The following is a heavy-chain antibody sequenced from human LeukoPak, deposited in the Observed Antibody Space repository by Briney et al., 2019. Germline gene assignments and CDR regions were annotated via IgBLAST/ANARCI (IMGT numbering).Heavy chain of an antibody. D-gene: IGHD6-13*01. V-gene: IGHV4-34*01. CDR2: INHSVST. CDR1: GGSFSGYF. CDR3: ARDRSPGGIAAAGTFRNYYYYGMDV. Sequence: SETLSLTCAVYGGSFSGYFWSWIRQPPGKGLEWIGEINHSVSTKYNPSLKSRVTISVDTSKNQFSLKLSSVTAADTAVYYCARDRSPGGIAAAGTFRNYYYYGMDVWGQGTTVTVSS. J-gene: IGHJ6*02.